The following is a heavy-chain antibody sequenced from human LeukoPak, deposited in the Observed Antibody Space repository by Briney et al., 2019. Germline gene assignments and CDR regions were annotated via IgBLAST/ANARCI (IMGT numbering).Heavy chain of an antibody. D-gene: IGHD3-22*01. J-gene: IGHJ4*02. CDR1: GGSLCGYY. CDR2: INHMGST. V-gene: IGHV4-34*01. CDR3: ARGKGGARGPYYYDSSGYYYFDY. Sequence: PSETLSLTSAVHGGSLCGYYWSSIRHPPRKGLEWIAQINHMGSTNYNPSLNSRVTISVDTSKNQFSLKLSSVTAADTAVYYCARGKGGARGPYYYDSSGYYYFDYWGQGTLVTVSS.